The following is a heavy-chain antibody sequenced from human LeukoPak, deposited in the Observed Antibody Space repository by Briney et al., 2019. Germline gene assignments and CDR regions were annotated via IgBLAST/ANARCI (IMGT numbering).Heavy chain of an antibody. V-gene: IGHV4-30-2*01. CDR2: INHSGST. CDR3: ARARLTRRVVVIPRGYFDY. J-gene: IGHJ4*02. Sequence: SQTLSLTCTVSGDSISSGGYYWSWIRQPPGKGLEWIGEINHSGSTNYNPSLKSRVTISVDTSKNQFSLKLSSVTAADTAVYYCARARLTRRVVVIPRGYFDYWGQGTLVTVSS. CDR1: GDSISSGGYY. D-gene: IGHD3-22*01.